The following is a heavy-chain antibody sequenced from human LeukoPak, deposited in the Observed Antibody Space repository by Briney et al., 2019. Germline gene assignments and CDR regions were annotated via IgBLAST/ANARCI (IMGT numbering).Heavy chain of an antibody. CDR3: AKAVAVALDY. V-gene: IGHV3-23*01. CDR2: ISHIGRST. CDR1: GFIFSDFD. J-gene: IGHJ4*02. D-gene: IGHD6-19*01. Sequence: GGSLRLSCAASGFIFSDFDMSWLPQAPGRGVEWVSAISHIGRSTYYADSVKGPFTISRDNSKNTLYLEMNSLRADDTAVYYCAKAVAVALDYWGQGTLVTVSS.